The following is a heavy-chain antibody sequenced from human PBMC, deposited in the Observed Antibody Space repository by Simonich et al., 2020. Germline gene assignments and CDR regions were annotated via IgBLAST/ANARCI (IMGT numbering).Heavy chain of an antibody. CDR2: INHSGST. D-gene: IGHD1-1*01. CDR3: ARHRLVDGTTGTTGVDYYYGMDV. CDR1: GGSFSGYY. J-gene: IGHJ6*02. V-gene: IGHV4-34*01. Sequence: QVQLQQWGAGLLKPSETLSLTCAVYGGSFSGYYWSWIRQPPGKGLEWVGEINHSGSTNYNPSLKSRVTISVDTSNNQFSRKLSSVTAADTAVYYCARHRLVDGTTGTTGVDYYYGMDVWGQGTTVTVSS.